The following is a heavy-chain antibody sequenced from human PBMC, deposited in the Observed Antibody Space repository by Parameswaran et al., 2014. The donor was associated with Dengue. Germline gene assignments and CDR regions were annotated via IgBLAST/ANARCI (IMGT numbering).Heavy chain of an antibody. V-gene: IGHV2-5*08. D-gene: IGHD3-3*01. CDR2: IYWDEEK. CDR3: AQTKYNDFWSGPWDF. Sequence: ARWIRQPPGKALEWLALIYWDEEKRYRSSLRSRLTITKDTPKNQAVLTMTKMDPVDTATYYCAQTKYNDFWSGPWDFWGQGILVTVSS. J-gene: IGHJ4*02.